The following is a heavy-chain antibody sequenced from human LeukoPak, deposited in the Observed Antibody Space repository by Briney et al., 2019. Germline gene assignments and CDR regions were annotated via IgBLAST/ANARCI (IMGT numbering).Heavy chain of an antibody. J-gene: IGHJ6*03. D-gene: IGHD6-13*01. CDR1: GFTFSSYT. CDR3: ARSSSWYGRWNYYYMDV. V-gene: IGHV3-30-3*01. CDR2: ISFDGSNK. Sequence: GGSLRLSCAASGFTFSSYTMHWVRQAPGKGLEWVAPISFDGSNKYYADSVKGRFTISRDNSKNTLYLQMNSLRADDTAVYYCARSSSWYGRWNYYYMDVWGKGTTVTVSS.